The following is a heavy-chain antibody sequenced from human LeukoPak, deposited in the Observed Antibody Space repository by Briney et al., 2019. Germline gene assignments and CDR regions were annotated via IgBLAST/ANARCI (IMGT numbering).Heavy chain of an antibody. V-gene: IGHV3-74*01. CDR2: INSDGSST. D-gene: IGHD6-19*01. J-gene: IGHJ5*02. CDR1: GFTFSSYW. CDR3: ARDGCGWAENWFDP. Sequence: PGGSLRLSCAASGFTFSSYWMHWVRQAPGKGLVWVSRINSDGSSTSYADSVQGRFTISRDNAKNTLYLQMNSLRAEDTAVYYCARDGCGWAENWFDPWGQGTLVTVSS.